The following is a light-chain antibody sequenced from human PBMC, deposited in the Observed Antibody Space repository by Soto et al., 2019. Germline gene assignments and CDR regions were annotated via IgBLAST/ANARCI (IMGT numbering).Light chain of an antibody. Sequence: EIVLTQSPGTLSLSPGERATLSCRASQRVSSSYLAWYQQKPGQAPRLLIYCASSRATGIPDRFSGSGSGTDFTLTIRRLEPEYSAVYYCQQYGSSPTITFGQGTRLDIK. CDR3: QQYGSSPTIT. CDR2: CAS. CDR1: QRVSSSY. V-gene: IGKV3-20*01. J-gene: IGKJ5*01.